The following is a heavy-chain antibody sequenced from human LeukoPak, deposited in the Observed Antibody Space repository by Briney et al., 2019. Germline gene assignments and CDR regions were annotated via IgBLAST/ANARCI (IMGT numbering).Heavy chain of an antibody. CDR2: INHNGNVN. CDR3: ARGGGLDV. Sequence: GGSLRLSCAVSGFTFSKAWMNWARQAPGKGLEWVASINHNGNVNYYVDSVKGRFTISRDNAKNSLYLQMSNLRAEDTAVYFCARGGGLDVWGQGATVTVSS. J-gene: IGHJ6*02. D-gene: IGHD3-16*01. V-gene: IGHV3-7*03. CDR1: GFTFSKAW.